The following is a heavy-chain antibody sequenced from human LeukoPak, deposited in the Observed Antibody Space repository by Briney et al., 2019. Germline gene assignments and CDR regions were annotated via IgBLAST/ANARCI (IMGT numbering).Heavy chain of an antibody. CDR2: ISYSGGST. V-gene: IGHV3-23*01. J-gene: IGHJ4*02. Sequence: SGGSLRLSCAASGFTFSSYATSWVRQAPGEGLEWVSGISYSGGSTYYADSVKGRFTISRDSSKNTLYLQMSSLRAEDTAVYYCAKGSVAAAVKNSFDYWGQGTLVTVSS. CDR1: GFTFSSYA. D-gene: IGHD6-13*01. CDR3: AKGSVAAAVKNSFDY.